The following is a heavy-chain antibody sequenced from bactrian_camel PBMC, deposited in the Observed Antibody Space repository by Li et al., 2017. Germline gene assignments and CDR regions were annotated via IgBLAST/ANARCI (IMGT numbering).Heavy chain of an antibody. Sequence: HVQLVESGGSSVQTGGSLRLSCQARADTYSRYCMGWFRQAPGKEREGVANLDNGDGSTKYADPVKGRFTISKDNAKITLYLQMNSLKPEDSAMYYCASDQPECPVTYCSDGYCRALRGDWGQGTQVTVS. CDR1: ADTYSRYC. CDR2: LDNGDGST. CDR3: ASDQPECPVTYCSDGYCRALRGD. D-gene: IGHD2*01. V-gene: IGHV3S26*01. J-gene: IGHJ4*01.